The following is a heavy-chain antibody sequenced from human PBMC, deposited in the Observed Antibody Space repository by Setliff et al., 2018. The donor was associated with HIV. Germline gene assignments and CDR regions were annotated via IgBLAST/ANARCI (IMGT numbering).Heavy chain of an antibody. Sequence: GSLRLSCAASGFTFSGSAIHWVRQPPGKGLEWIGSINYRGNTYYNPSLKSRAAISVDTSKNQISLKLSSVTAADTAVYYCASLDGSESPYIYYYYMDVWGKGTAVTVSS. CDR1: GFTFSGSA. V-gene: IGHV4-34*01. J-gene: IGHJ6*03. D-gene: IGHD3-10*01. CDR3: ASLDGSESPYIYYYYMDV. CDR2: INYRGNT.